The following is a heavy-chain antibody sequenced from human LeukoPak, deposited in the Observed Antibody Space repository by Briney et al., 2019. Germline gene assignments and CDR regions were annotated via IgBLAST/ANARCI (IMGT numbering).Heavy chain of an antibody. J-gene: IGHJ4*02. D-gene: IGHD2-15*01. Sequence: GGSLRLSCAASGFTFTNAWMSWVRQAPGKGLEWVGRIKSKTDGGTTDYAAPVKGRFTISRDDSKNTLYLQMNSLNTVDTAVYYCATRAGSSSSNYWGQGTLVTVSS. CDR1: GFTFTNAW. V-gene: IGHV3-15*01. CDR2: IKSKTDGGTT. CDR3: ATRAGSSSSNY.